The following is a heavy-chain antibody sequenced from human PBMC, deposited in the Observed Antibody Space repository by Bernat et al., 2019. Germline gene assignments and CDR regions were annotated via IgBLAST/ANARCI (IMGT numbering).Heavy chain of an antibody. CDR2: TDTNTGNP. CDR1: GYTFTDYA. D-gene: IGHD5-12*01. CDR3: ARSTKDKSGFFDH. Sequence: QVQLVQSGSELKKPGASVKISCKASGYTFTDYALNWVRQAPGQGLEWMGWTDTNTGNPTYAQGFTGRFVFSLDTSVSTTYLQISSLKAEDTAVFYCARSTKDKSGFFDHWGQGTLATVSS. V-gene: IGHV7-4-1*02. J-gene: IGHJ4*02.